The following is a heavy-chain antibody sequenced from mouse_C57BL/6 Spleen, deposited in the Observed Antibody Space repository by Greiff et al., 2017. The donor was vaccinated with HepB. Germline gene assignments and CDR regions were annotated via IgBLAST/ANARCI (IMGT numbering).Heavy chain of an antibody. Sequence: EVQLQQSGPELVKPGASVKISCKASGYSFTGYYMNWVKQSPEKSLEWIGEINPSTGGTTYNQKFKAKATLTVDKSSSTAYMQLKSLTSEDSAVYYCARGGVTTYYYAMDYWGQGTSVTVSS. CDR1: GYSFTGYY. D-gene: IGHD2-2*01. CDR3: ARGGVTTYYYAMDY. CDR2: INPSTGGT. V-gene: IGHV1-42*01. J-gene: IGHJ4*01.